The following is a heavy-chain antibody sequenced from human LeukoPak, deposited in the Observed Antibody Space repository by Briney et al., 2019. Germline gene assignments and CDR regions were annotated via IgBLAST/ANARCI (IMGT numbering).Heavy chain of an antibody. CDR1: GLTFSTYV. CDR2: IGDDT. D-gene: IGHD3-10*01. Sequence: GGSLRLSCAASGLTFSTYVMNWVRQAPGKGLEWVSTIGDDTYYADSVKGRITVSRDNSRNTLYLQMNFLGVEDTAVYYCANSKFYVSGKYAGLDNWGQGTLVTVSS. J-gene: IGHJ4*02. V-gene: IGHV3-23*01. CDR3: ANSKFYVSGKYAGLDN.